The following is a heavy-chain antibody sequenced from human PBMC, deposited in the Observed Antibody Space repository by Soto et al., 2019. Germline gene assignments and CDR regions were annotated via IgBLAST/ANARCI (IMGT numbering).Heavy chain of an antibody. CDR1: GFTFSSYA. CDR3: ARVVAHRYSTSHNLGLEYYYGMDV. CDR2: ISYDGSNK. Sequence: QVQLVESGGGVVQPGRSLRLSCAASGFTFSSYAMHWLRQAPGTGLEWVAVISYDGSNKYYADSVKGRFPISRDNSKNALYLQRNSLRAEDTAVYYCARVVAHRYSTSHNLGLEYYYGMDVWGQETTVTVSS. D-gene: IGHD6-6*01. J-gene: IGHJ6*02. V-gene: IGHV3-30-3*01.